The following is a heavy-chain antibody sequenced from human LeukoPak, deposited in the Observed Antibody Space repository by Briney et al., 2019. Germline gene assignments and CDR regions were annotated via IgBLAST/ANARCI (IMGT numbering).Heavy chain of an antibody. CDR1: GFTFSSYW. CDR2: IKQDGSEK. Sequence: GGSLRPSCAASGFTFSSYWMSWVRQAPGKGLEWVANIKQDGSEKYYVDSVKGRFTISRDNAKNTLYLQMNSLRAEDTAVYYCARDYYDSSGYYSYYFDYWGQGTLVTVSS. V-gene: IGHV3-7*01. CDR3: ARDYYDSSGYYSYYFDY. D-gene: IGHD3-22*01. J-gene: IGHJ4*02.